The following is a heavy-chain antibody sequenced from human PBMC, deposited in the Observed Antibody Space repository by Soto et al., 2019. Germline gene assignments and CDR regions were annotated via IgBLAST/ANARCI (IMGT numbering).Heavy chain of an antibody. Sequence: QVQLVESGGGVVQPGRSLRLSCEASGFTFSSYGMHWVRQAPGKGLEWVAVIWFDGSNKYYTDSVKGRFTVSRDNSQNTLFLQMNSLRDEDTAVYYCTRGSMARGGEYSCDYWGQGTLVTVSS. V-gene: IGHV3-33*01. D-gene: IGHD6-6*01. J-gene: IGHJ4*02. CDR3: TRGSMARGGEYSCDY. CDR1: GFTFSSYG. CDR2: IWFDGSNK.